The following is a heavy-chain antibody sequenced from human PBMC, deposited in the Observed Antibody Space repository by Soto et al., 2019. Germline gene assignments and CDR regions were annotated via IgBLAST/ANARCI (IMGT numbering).Heavy chain of an antibody. J-gene: IGHJ6*02. CDR3: TTAVAAAGDYYYYGMDV. Sequence: GGSLRLSCAASGFTFSNAWMSWVRQAPGKGLEWVGRIKSKTDGGTTDYAAPVKGRFTISRDDSKNTLYLQMSSLKTEDTAVYYCTTAVAAAGDYYYYGMDVWGQGTTVTVSS. CDR2: IKSKTDGGTT. CDR1: GFTFSNAW. D-gene: IGHD6-13*01. V-gene: IGHV3-15*01.